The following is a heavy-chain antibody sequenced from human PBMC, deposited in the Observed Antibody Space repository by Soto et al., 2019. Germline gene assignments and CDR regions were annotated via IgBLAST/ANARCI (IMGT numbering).Heavy chain of an antibody. V-gene: IGHV4-4*07. CDR2: IYTSGST. J-gene: IGHJ6*02. Sequence: SETLSLTCTVSGVAISSYYWSWIRQPAGKGLGWIGRIYTSGSTNYNPSLKSRVTMSVVTSKNQFSLQLISVTAADTAVYYCASDGMTTVIAYYYYYDMDVWGQGTTVTVSS. CDR3: ASDGMTTVIAYYYYYDMDV. D-gene: IGHD4-17*01. CDR1: GVAISSYY.